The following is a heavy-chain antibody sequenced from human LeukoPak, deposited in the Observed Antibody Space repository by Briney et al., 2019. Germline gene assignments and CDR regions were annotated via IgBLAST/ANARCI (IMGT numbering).Heavy chain of an antibody. CDR3: VRGCSSTSCYPFDY. D-gene: IGHD2-2*01. Sequence: PGGSLRLSCAASGFTFSNYWMQWFRQAPGKGLVWVSRINYDGSTNYADSVKGRFTISRDNARNTLYMQMNSLRAEDTAVYYCVRGCSSTSCYPFDYWGQGTLVTVSS. V-gene: IGHV3-74*01. CDR1: GFTFSNYW. J-gene: IGHJ4*02. CDR2: INYDGST.